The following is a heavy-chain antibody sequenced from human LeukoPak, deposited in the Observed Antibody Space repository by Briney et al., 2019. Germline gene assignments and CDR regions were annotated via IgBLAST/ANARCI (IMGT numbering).Heavy chain of an antibody. V-gene: IGHV3-23*01. D-gene: IGHD3-3*01. Sequence: AGGSLILSCAASGFTFSSYAMSWVRQAPGKGLEWVSAISGSGGSTYYADSVKGRFTISRDNSKNTLYLQMNSLRAEDTAVYYCAKDRGYDFWSGYYPFDYWGQGTLVTVSS. CDR3: AKDRGYDFWSGYYPFDY. CDR1: GFTFSSYA. CDR2: ISGSGGST. J-gene: IGHJ4*02.